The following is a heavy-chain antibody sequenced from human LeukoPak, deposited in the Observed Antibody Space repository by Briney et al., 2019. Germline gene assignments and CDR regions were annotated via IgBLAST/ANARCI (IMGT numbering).Heavy chain of an antibody. CDR2: ISGSGGST. Sequence: GGSMRLSCAASGFTFSSYAMSWVRQAPGKGLEWVSAISGSGGSTYYADSVKGRFTISRDNSRNTLYLQMNSLRAEDTAVYYCARNSHIAVAGTNWGQGTLVTVSS. D-gene: IGHD6-19*01. J-gene: IGHJ4*02. CDR3: ARNSHIAVAGTN. V-gene: IGHV3-23*01. CDR1: GFTFSSYA.